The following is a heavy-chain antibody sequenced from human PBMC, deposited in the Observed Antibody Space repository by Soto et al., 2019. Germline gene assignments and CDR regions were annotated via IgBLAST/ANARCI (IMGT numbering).Heavy chain of an antibody. V-gene: IGHV4-59*08. D-gene: IGHD3-9*01. Sequence: PSETLSLTCTVSGGSISNYYWSWIRQHPGKGLEWIGYIYYSGSTNYNPSLKSRVTISVDTSKNQFSLKLSSVTAADTAVYYCAGHGYFDWLFHLDYWGQGTLVTVSS. CDR1: GGSISNYY. CDR3: AGHGYFDWLFHLDY. J-gene: IGHJ4*02. CDR2: IYYSGST.